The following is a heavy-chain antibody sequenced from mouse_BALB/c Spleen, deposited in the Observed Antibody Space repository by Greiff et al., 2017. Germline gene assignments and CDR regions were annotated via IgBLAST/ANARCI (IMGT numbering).Heavy chain of an antibody. CDR2: IYPGDGDT. J-gene: IGHJ2*01. Sequence: VQLQQSGAELARPGASVKLSCKASGYTFTSYWMQWVKQRPGQGLEWIGAIYPGDGDTRYTQKFKGKATLTADKSSSTAYMQLSSLASEDSAVYYCARSDYGYDYWGQGTTLTVSS. CDR1: GYTFTSYW. CDR3: ARSDYGYDY. D-gene: IGHD1-2*01. V-gene: IGHV1-87*01.